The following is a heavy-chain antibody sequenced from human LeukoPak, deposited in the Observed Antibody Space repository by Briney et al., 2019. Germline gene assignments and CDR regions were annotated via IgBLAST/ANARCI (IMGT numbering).Heavy chain of an antibody. V-gene: IGHV3-23*01. CDR3: AKVPLIAAPKHFDY. CDR1: GFTFSSYS. CDR2: ITGSGGST. Sequence: GGSLRLSCAASGFTFSSYSMNWVRQAPGKGLEWVSAITGSGGSTYYADSVKGRFTISRDNSKNTLYLQMNRLRAEDTAVYYCAKVPLIAAPKHFDYWGQGTLVTVSS. D-gene: IGHD6-13*01. J-gene: IGHJ4*02.